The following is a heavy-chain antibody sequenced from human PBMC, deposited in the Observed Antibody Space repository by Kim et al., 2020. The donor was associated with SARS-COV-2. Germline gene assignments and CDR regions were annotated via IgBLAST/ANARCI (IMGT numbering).Heavy chain of an antibody. Sequence: ADSVKRRLTITRDNSKNTLYLQMNSVRAEDTAVYYCAKEAHIVGATPVDYWGQGTLVTVSS. J-gene: IGHJ4*02. CDR3: AKEAHIVGATPVDY. V-gene: IGHV3-23*01. D-gene: IGHD1-26*01.